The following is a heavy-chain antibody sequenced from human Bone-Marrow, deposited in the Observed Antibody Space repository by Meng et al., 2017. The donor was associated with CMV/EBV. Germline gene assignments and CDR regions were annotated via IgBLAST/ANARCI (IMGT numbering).Heavy chain of an antibody. Sequence: SETLSLTCTVSGGSISSYYWSWIRQPPGKGLEWIGYIYYSGSTNYNPSLKSRVTISLDTSRNQFSLKVNSVTAADTAVYFCARGRGGTYTPLDNWGQGTLVTVSS. D-gene: IGHD1-26*01. CDR2: IYYSGST. CDR3: ARGRGGTYTPLDN. CDR1: GGSISSYY. J-gene: IGHJ4*02. V-gene: IGHV4-59*12.